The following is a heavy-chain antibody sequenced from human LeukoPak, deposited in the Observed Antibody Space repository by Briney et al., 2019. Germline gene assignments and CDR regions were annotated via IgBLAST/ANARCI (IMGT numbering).Heavy chain of an antibody. CDR2: ISAYNGNT. D-gene: IGHD3-22*01. CDR1: GYTFTSYG. CDR3: ARDWTYYYDSSGLPGNWFDP. V-gene: IGHV1-18*01. J-gene: IGHJ5*02. Sequence: ASVKVSCKASGYTFTSYGISWVRQAPGQGLEWMGWISAYNGNTNYAQKLQGRVTMTTDTSTSTAYMELRSLRSDDTAVYYCARDWTYYYDSSGLPGNWFDPWGQGTLVTVSS.